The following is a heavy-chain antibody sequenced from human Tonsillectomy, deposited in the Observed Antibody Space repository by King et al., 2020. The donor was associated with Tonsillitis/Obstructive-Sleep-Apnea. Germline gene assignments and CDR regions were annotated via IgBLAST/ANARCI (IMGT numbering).Heavy chain of an antibody. CDR1: GGSLSGYF. J-gene: IGHJ5*02. CDR3: ARGSGTFDP. V-gene: IGHV4-34*01. Sequence: VQLQQWGAGLLKPSETLSLTCAVYGGSLSGYFWSWIRQPPGKGLEWIGEINYSGSTNYNPSLKSRVTISADTSKKQLSLSLYSVTAADTAVYYCARGSGTFDPWGQGTLVTVSS. CDR2: INYSGST.